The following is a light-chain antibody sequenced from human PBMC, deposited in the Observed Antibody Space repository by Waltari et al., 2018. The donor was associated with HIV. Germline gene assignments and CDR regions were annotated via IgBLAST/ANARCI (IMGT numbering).Light chain of an antibody. J-gene: IGLJ2*01. V-gene: IGLV1-47*01. Sequence: QSVLTQPPSASGTPGQRVTISCSGGSSNIGLYHVYWYQQFPGTAPKLLIYRDNQRPPGVPDRVSGSKSGTSASLVISGLRSEDEADYYCAAWGDRLSGLFGGGTKVTVL. CDR2: RDN. CDR3: AAWGDRLSGL. CDR1: SSNIGLYH.